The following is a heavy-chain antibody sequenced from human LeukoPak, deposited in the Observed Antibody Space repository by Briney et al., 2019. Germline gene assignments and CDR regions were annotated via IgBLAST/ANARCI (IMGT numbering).Heavy chain of an antibody. J-gene: IGHJ4*02. CDR1: GGSFSGYY. CDR3: ARIPNTAMVN. D-gene: IGHD5-18*01. Sequence: PSETLSLTCAVYGGSFSGYYWSWIRQPPGKGLEWIGEINHSGSTNYNPSLKSRVTISVDTSKNQFSLKLSSVTAADTAVYYCARIPNTAMVNWGQGTLVTVSS. CDR2: INHSGST. V-gene: IGHV4-34*01.